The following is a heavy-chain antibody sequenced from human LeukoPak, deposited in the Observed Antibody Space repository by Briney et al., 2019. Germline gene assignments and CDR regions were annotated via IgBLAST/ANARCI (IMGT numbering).Heavy chain of an antibody. V-gene: IGHV1-18*01. CDR3: ASTDVTYYYDSSGYPPLDY. J-gene: IGHJ4*02. D-gene: IGHD3-22*01. Sequence: ASVKVSCKASGYRFTSYGITWVRQAPGQGLEWMGWVSAYNGNTNYAQKFQGRVTMTRDTSISTAYMELSRLRSDDTAVYYCASTDVTYYYDSSGYPPLDYWGRGTLVTVSS. CDR1: GYRFTSYG. CDR2: VSAYNGNT.